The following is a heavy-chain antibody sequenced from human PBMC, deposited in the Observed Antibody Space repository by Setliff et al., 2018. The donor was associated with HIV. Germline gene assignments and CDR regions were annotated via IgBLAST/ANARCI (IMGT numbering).Heavy chain of an antibody. V-gene: IGHV1-69*01. CDR2: IIPIFGTA. Sequence: SCKASGGTFSSYAISWVRQAPGQGLEWMGGIIPIFGTANYAQKFQGRVTITADESTSTAYMELSSLRSEDTAVYYCAREDVPARDYYGIDVWGQGTTVTVSS. CDR1: GGTFSSYA. CDR3: AREDVPARDYYGIDV. J-gene: IGHJ6*02.